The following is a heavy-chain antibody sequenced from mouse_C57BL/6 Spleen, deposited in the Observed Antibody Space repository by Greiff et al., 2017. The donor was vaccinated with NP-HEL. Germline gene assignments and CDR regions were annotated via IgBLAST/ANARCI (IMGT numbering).Heavy chain of an antibody. J-gene: IGHJ1*03. CDR1: GYSFTSYY. CDR2: IYPGSGNT. Sequence: QVQLQQSGPELVKPGASVKISCKASGYSFTSYYIHWVKQRPGQGLEWIGWIYPGSGNTKYNEKFKGKATLTADTSSSTAYMQLSSLTSEDSAVYYCASSYGNFHWYFGVWGTGTTVTVSS. D-gene: IGHD2-1*01. CDR3: ASSYGNFHWYFGV. V-gene: IGHV1-66*01.